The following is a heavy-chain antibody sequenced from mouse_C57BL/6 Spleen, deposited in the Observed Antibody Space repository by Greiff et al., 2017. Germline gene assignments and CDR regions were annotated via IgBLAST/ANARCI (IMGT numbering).Heavy chain of an antibody. CDR3: ARSREYSNYPAWFAY. Sequence: QVQLQQPGAELVKPGASVKLSCKASGYTFTSYWMHWVKQRPGQGLEWIGMIHPNSGSTNYNEKFKGKATLTVDKSSSTAYMQLSSLTSEDSAVYYCARSREYSNYPAWFAYWGQGTLVTVSA. D-gene: IGHD2-5*01. J-gene: IGHJ3*01. CDR1: GYTFTSYW. CDR2: IHPNSGST. V-gene: IGHV1-64*01.